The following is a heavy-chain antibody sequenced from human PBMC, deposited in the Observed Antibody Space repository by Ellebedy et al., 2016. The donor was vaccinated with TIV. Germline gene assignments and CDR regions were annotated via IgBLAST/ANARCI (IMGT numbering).Heavy chain of an antibody. CDR3: ARQTGLWFGELFTLDY. V-gene: IGHV4-39*01. J-gene: IGHJ4*02. CDR2: IYYSGST. D-gene: IGHD3-10*01. CDR1: GGSISSSSYY. Sequence: MPSETLSLTCTVSGGSISSSSYYWGWIRQPPGKGLEWIGSIYYSGSTYYNPSLKSRVTISVDTSKNQFSLKLSFVTAADTAVYYCARQTGLWFGELFTLDYWGQGTLVTVSS.